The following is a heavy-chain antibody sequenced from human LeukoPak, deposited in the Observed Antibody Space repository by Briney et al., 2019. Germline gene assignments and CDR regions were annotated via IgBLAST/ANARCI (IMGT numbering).Heavy chain of an antibody. CDR1: CGSFSGYY. CDR2: INHSGST. D-gene: IGHD5-24*01. Sequence: SETLSLTCAVYCGSFSGYYWSWIRQPPGKGLEWIGEINHSGSTNYNSSLKSRVTISVDTSKNQFSLKLSSVTAADTAVYYCARARARWLQLDAFDIWGQGTMVTVSS. CDR3: ARARARWLQLDAFDI. V-gene: IGHV4-34*01. J-gene: IGHJ3*02.